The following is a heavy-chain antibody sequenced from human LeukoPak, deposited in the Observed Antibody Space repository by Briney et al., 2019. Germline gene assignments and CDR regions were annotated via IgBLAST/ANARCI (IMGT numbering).Heavy chain of an antibody. CDR2: IYHSGST. Sequence: SETLSLTCAVSGGSISSSDWWSWVRQPPGKGLEWIGEIYHSGSTNYNPSLKSRVTISVDKSKNQFSLKLSSVIAADTAVYYCARGGVAIAAAVPWFDPWGQGTLVTVSS. D-gene: IGHD6-13*01. CDR3: ARGGVAIAAAVPWFDP. J-gene: IGHJ5*02. CDR1: GGSISSSDW. V-gene: IGHV4-4*02.